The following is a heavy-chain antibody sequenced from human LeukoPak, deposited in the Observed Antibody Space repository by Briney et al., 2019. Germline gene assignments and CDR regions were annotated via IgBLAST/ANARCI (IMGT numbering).Heavy chain of an antibody. V-gene: IGHV1-69*01. CDR1: GGTFSSYA. Sequence: SVKASCKASGGTFSSYAISWLRQAPGQGLEWMGGIIPIFGTANYAQKFQGRVTITADESTSTAYMELSSLRSEDTAVYYCARGSRLEWLALFDYWGQGTLVTVSS. D-gene: IGHD6-19*01. CDR2: IIPIFGTA. CDR3: ARGSRLEWLALFDY. J-gene: IGHJ4*02.